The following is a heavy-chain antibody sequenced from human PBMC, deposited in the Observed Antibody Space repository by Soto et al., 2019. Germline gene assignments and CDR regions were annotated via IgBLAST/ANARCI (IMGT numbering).Heavy chain of an antibody. V-gene: IGHV1-2*02. Sequence: EASVKVSCKASGYAFIAYNIHWIRQAPGQGLEWMGYVNPDTGGTHFAQEFQGRATMTRDTSISAVYMELRGLTSDDTAIYYCARGIMVYGLIIIHFDLWGPGSQVTVSS. CDR1: GYAFIAYN. CDR2: VNPDTGGT. J-gene: IGHJ4*02. D-gene: IGHD3-3*01. CDR3: ARGIMVYGLIIIHFDL.